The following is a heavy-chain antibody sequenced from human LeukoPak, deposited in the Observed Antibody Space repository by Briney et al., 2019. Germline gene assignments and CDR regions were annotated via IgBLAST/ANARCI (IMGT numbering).Heavy chain of an antibody. D-gene: IGHD1-26*01. CDR2: IYHSGST. CDR1: GGSISSYY. V-gene: IGHV4-38-2*02. Sequence: SETLSLTCTVSGGSISSYYWGWIRQPPGKGLEWIGSIYHSGSTHNHPSLKSRVTISVDTSKNQFSLKLSSATAADTAVYYCARAGGATTSFDYWGQGTLVTVSS. J-gene: IGHJ4*02. CDR3: ARAGGATTSFDY.